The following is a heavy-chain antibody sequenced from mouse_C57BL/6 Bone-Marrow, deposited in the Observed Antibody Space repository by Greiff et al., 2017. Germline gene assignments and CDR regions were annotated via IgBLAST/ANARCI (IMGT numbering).Heavy chain of an antibody. J-gene: IGHJ4*01. CDR1: GYTFTSYW. CDR3: ARLGTTVPYYAMDY. D-gene: IGHD1-1*01. CDR2: IDPSASYT. Sequence: QVQLQQPGAELVMPGASVKLSCKASGYTFTSYWMHWVKQRPGQGLEWIGEIDPSASYTNYNQKLKGKSTLTVDKSSSTAYMQLSSLTSEDSAVYYCARLGTTVPYYAMDYWGQGTSVTVSS. V-gene: IGHV1-69*01.